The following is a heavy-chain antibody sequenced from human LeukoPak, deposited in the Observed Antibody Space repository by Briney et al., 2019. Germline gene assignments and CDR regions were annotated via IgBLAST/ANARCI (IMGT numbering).Heavy chain of an antibody. J-gene: IGHJ4*02. D-gene: IGHD3-9*01. CDR3: ARVPVRDYDILTGKSHYFDY. Sequence: GASVKVSCRASGYTFTSYGIIWVRQAPGQGLEWMGWISAYNGNTNYAQKLQGRVTMTTDTSTSTAYMELRSLRSDDTAVYYCARVPVRDYDILTGKSHYFDYWGQGTLVTVSS. CDR2: ISAYNGNT. V-gene: IGHV1-18*01. CDR1: GYTFTSYG.